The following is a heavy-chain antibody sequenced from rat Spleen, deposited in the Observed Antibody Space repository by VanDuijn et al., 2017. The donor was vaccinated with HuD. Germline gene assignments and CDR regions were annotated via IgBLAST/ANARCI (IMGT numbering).Heavy chain of an antibody. Sequence: EVQLVESGGGLVQPGRSLKLSCAASGFTFSDYNMAWVRQAPKKGLEWVATISYDGTSTNYRASVKGPFTISRDNAKSTLYLQMDSLRSEDTATYYCARHTPFYYFDYWGQGVMVTVSS. CDR3: ARHTPFYYFDY. D-gene: IGHD1-4*01. V-gene: IGHV5-7*01. CDR2: ISYDGTST. CDR1: GFTFSDYN. J-gene: IGHJ2*01.